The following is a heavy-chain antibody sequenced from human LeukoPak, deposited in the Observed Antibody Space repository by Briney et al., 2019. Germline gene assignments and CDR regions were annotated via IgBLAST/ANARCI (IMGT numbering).Heavy chain of an antibody. Sequence: ASVKVSCKASGYTFTSYGISWVRQAPGQGLEWMGWISAYNGNTNYAQKLQGRVTMTTDTSTSTAYMELRSLRSDDTAVYYCARDGWVDTAMVNLDYWGQGTLVTVSS. CDR2: ISAYNGNT. D-gene: IGHD5-18*01. CDR1: GYTFTSYG. J-gene: IGHJ4*02. V-gene: IGHV1-18*04. CDR3: ARDGWVDTAMVNLDY.